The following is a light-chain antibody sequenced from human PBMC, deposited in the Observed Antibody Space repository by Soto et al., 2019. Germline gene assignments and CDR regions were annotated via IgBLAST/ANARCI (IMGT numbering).Light chain of an antibody. Sequence: SALTQPASVSGSPGQSITISCTGTSSDVGNYNYVSWYQQHPGKAPQLMIFQVSNRASGVSNRFSGSKSGDTASLTISGLQAEDEADYYCSSYTTSSTLYVFGNRTKVTVL. CDR2: QVS. CDR3: SSYTTSSTLYV. V-gene: IGLV2-14*01. J-gene: IGLJ1*01. CDR1: SSDVGNYNY.